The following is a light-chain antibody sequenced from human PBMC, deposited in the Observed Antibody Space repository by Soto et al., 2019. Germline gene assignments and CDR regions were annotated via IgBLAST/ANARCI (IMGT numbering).Light chain of an antibody. J-gene: IGKJ5*01. V-gene: IGKV3D-20*02. CDR1: QSVRSGY. CDR3: QQRHMWPIT. CDR2: GAF. Sequence: EIVCTLSPGTLSLSAGEGFTLSGRASQSVRSGYLAWYQQNPGQAPRLLFYGAFVRATGIPDRFSGSGSGTDFTLTISRLEHEDSAVYYCQQRHMWPITFGQGTRLDI.